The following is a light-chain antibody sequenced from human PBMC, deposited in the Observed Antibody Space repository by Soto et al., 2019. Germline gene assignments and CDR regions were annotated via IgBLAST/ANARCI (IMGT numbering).Light chain of an antibody. Sequence: GDRVTVTWRASQTIDTYLNWYQHKPGTAPKVLIYAATYLQNGVPSRFSGTGSGADFTLTISSLQPEDFATYYCQQNFNFPRTFGQGTRWIS. J-gene: IGKJ1*01. CDR2: AAT. V-gene: IGKV1-39*01. CDR3: QQNFNFPRT. CDR1: QTIDTY.